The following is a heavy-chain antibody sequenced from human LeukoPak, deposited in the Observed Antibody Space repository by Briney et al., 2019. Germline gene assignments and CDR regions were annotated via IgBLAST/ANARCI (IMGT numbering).Heavy chain of an antibody. V-gene: IGHV4-61*02. CDR3: ATSAAAGTGYYFDY. CDR2: IYTSGST. D-gene: IGHD6-13*01. CDR1: GGSISSGSYY. J-gene: IGHJ4*02. Sequence: ASETLSLTCTVSGGSISSGSYYWSWIRQPAGKGLEWIGRIYTSGSTNYNPSLKSRVTISVDTSKNQFPLKLSSVTAADTAVYYCATSAAAGTGYYFDYWGQGTLVTVSS.